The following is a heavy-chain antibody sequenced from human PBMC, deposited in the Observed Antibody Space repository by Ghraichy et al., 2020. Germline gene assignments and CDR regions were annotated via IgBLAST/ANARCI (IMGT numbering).Heavy chain of an antibody. CDR3: ASEGSVSFLKEINV. Sequence: SQTLSLTCAISGDSVSSNSAAWNWIRQSPSRGLEWLGRTYYRSKWYDDYAVSVKSRISINPDTSKNQLSLQLNSVTHADTAVYYCASEGSVSFLKEINVWGHGNTVTVSS. CDR1: GDSVSSNSAA. V-gene: IGHV6-1*01. J-gene: IGHJ6*02. D-gene: IGHD3-10*01. CDR2: TYYRSKWYD.